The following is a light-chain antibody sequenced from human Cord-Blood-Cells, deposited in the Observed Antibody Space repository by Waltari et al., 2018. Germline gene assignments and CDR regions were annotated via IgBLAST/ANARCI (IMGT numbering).Light chain of an antibody. V-gene: IGLV2-11*01. CDR1: SSDVGGYIY. CDR2: DVN. CDR3: CSYAGSYTLWV. J-gene: IGLJ3*02. Sequence: QSALTHPRSVSGSPGQSVTISCTRTSSDVGGYIYVSWYQKHPGKAPKGMSYDVNKRPSGVPDRFSGSKSGNTASLTISGLQAEDEADYYCCSYAGSYTLWVFGGGTKLTVL.